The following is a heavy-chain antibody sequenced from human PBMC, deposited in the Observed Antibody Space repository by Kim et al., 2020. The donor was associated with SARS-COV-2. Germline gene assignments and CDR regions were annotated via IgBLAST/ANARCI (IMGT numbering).Heavy chain of an antibody. CDR1: GGRFGDYG. V-gene: IGHV1-69*13. CDR3: ARARKRVTHYYAMDV. J-gene: IGHJ6*02. Sequence: ASVKVSCKVSGGRFGDYGISWVRQAPGQGLEWMGHIVPVVNASHYAQKFQGRLSISADGSTNTSFMELSSLKSQDTAIYYCARARKRVTHYYAMDVWGQGTTVTVSS. CDR2: IVPVVNAS.